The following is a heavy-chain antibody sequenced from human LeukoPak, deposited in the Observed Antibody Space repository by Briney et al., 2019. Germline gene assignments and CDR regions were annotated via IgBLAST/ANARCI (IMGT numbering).Heavy chain of an antibody. CDR1: GGSISGTNW. D-gene: IGHD5/OR15-5a*01. CDR2: ISLAGQT. Sequence: SGTLSLACGVSGGSISGTNWWSWVRQPPGQGLEWIGEISLAGQTNYNPSLNGRVTMSLDKSSNQLSLHLTSVTAADTAVYYCTRGLSLNPGYYYYALDVWGRGTTVTVSS. CDR3: TRGLSLNPGYYYYALDV. J-gene: IGHJ6*02. V-gene: IGHV4-4*02.